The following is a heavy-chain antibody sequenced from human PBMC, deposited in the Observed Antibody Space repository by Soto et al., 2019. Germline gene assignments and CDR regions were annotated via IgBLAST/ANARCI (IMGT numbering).Heavy chain of an antibody. CDR2: ISAYNGNT. J-gene: IGHJ4*02. D-gene: IGHD5-18*01. CDR3: STQYSYGHLDY. Sequence: SVKVSCQASGYMFISYGIHWVRQAPGQGLEWMGWISAYNGNTKYSQNLQGRVTITRDTSASTAYMELRSLRSAATAVYYCSTQYSYGHLDYWGQGTLVTVSS. CDR1: GYMFISYG. V-gene: IGHV1-18*01.